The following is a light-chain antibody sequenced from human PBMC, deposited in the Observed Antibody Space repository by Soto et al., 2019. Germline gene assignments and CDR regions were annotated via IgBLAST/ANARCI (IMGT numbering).Light chain of an antibody. CDR3: SSHKDSDTYV. CDR2: EVT. V-gene: IGLV2-18*02. Sequence: QSVLTQPPSVSGSPGQSVTISCTGTSSDVGNYNRVSWYQQPPGTAPKLMIYEVTNRPSGVPDRFSGSKSGNTASLTITGLQAEDGGDYSCSSHKDSDTYVFGTGPRAT. CDR1: SSDVGNYNR. J-gene: IGLJ1*01.